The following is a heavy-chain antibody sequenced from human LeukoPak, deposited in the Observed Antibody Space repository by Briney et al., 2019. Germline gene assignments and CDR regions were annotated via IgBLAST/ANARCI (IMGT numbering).Heavy chain of an antibody. CDR2: INPNSGGT. CDR3: ARSVWIRYHYGY. J-gene: IGHJ4*02. V-gene: IGHV1-2*02. Sequence: ASVKVSCKASGYTFTGYYMLWVRQAPGQGLEWMGWINPNSGGTNYAQKFQGRVTMTRDTSISTAYMELSRLRSGDTAVYYCARSVWIRYHYGYWGQGTLVTVSS. D-gene: IGHD3-10*01. CDR1: GYTFTGYY.